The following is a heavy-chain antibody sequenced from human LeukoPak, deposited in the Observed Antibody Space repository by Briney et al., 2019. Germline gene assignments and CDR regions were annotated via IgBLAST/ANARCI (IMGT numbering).Heavy chain of an antibody. J-gene: IGHJ4*02. V-gene: IGHV1-18*01. D-gene: IGHD3-16*01. Sequence: GASVKVSCKATGYTFTSYGISWVRQAPGQGLEWMGWISSNSDNTNYAQKLQGRVTMTTDTSTSTAYMQLRSLRSDDTAVYYCVRDWGSIKLITDYWGQGTLVTVSS. CDR3: VRDWGSIKLITDY. CDR1: GYTFTSYG. CDR2: ISSNSDNT.